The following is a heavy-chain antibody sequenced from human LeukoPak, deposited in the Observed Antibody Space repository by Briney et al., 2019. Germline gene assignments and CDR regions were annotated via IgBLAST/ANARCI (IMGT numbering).Heavy chain of an antibody. V-gene: IGHV4-34*01. Sequence: SETLSLTCAAYGGSFSGYYWSWIRQPPGKGLEWIGEINHSGSTNYNPSLKSRVTISVDTSRNQFSLKLSSVTAADTAVYYCARGPGPFYYYYGMDVWGQGTTVTVSS. CDR3: ARGPGPFYYYYGMDV. CDR1: GGSFSGYY. D-gene: IGHD1-14*01. CDR2: INHSGST. J-gene: IGHJ6*02.